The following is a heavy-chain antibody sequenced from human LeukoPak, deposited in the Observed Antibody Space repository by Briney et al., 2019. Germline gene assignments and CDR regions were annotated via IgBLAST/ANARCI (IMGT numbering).Heavy chain of an antibody. V-gene: IGHV1-18*04. CDR1: GYTFTGYY. CDR3: ARVLPRLYSSGYRY. J-gene: IGHJ4*02. Sequence: ASVKVSCKASGYTFTGYYMHWVRQAPGQGLEWMGWISAYNGNTNYAQKLQGRVTMTTDTSTSTAYMELRSLRSDDTAVYYCARVLPRLYSSGYRYWGQGTLVTVSS. CDR2: ISAYNGNT. D-gene: IGHD3-22*01.